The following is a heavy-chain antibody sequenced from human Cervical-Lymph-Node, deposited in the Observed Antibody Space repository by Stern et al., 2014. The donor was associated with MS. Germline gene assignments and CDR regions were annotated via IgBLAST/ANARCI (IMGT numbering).Heavy chain of an antibody. D-gene: IGHD3-16*01. CDR1: GYTFTTYG. Sequence: QVQLVQSGAEVKKPGASVKVSCKASGYTFTTYGISWVRQAPGQGLEWMGWISAYNGNTKFAQSFQGRVTVTTDTSTSTAYMELRSLRSDDTAVYYCARDRGLRPYGVDVWGQGTTVTVSS. CDR2: ISAYNGNT. J-gene: IGHJ6*02. V-gene: IGHV1-18*01. CDR3: ARDRGLRPYGVDV.